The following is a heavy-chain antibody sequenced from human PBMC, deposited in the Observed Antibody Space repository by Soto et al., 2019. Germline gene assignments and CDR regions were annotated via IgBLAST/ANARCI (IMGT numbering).Heavy chain of an antibody. D-gene: IGHD2-21*02. V-gene: IGHV1-46*01. CDR2: INPSGGST. Sequence: ASVKVSCKASGYTFTSYYMHWVRQAPGQGLEWMGIINPSGGSTSYAQKFQGRVTMTRDTSTSTVYMELSSLRSEDTAVYYCARDHHPWVTGYYYYGMDVWGQGTTVTVSS. CDR3: ARDHHPWVTGYYYYGMDV. CDR1: GYTFTSYY. J-gene: IGHJ6*02.